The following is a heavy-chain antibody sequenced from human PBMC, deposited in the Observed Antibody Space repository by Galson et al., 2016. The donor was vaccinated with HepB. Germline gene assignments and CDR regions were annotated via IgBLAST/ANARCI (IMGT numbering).Heavy chain of an antibody. V-gene: IGHV3-15*01. D-gene: IGHD3-22*01. CDR2: IKRKTDAGTT. Sequence: SLRLSCAASGFIFSNAWMSWVRQAPGKGLEWVGRIKRKTDAGTTDYAAPVKGRFSISRDDSKDTLYLEMNSLETEDTAVYYCTPHRALTVVYDYWGQGTLVTVST. CDR1: GFIFSNAW. CDR3: TPHRALTVVYDY. J-gene: IGHJ4*02.